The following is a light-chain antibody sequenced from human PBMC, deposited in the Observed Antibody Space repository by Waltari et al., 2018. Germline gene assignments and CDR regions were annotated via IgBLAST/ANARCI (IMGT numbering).Light chain of an antibody. CDR1: QSVYSY. Sequence: EIVLTQSPATLSLSPGDRATLSCRASQSVYSYLAWYQQKPGQAPRLLIYDVFNRATGIPARFSGSGSGTDFTLTISSLEPEDFAVYYCQQRRSWPLTFGRGTKVEIK. CDR2: DVF. V-gene: IGKV3-11*01. CDR3: QQRRSWPLT. J-gene: IGKJ4*01.